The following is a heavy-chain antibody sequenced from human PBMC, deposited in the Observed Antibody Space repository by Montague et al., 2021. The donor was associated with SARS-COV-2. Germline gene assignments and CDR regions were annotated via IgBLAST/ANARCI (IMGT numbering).Heavy chain of an antibody. J-gene: IGHJ4*02. CDR1: GFTFDDYA. CDR3: AKDTGFCGSTSCFLFYFDS. Sequence: SLRLSCAASGFTFDDYAMHWVRQAPGKGLEWVAGINWNNGYIGNXDSXKGLFTISRDNARRSVYLQMDSLKVEDTALYYCAKDTGFCGSTSCFLFYFDSWGPGTLVTVSS. D-gene: IGHD2-2*01. CDR2: INWNNGYI. V-gene: IGHV3-9*01.